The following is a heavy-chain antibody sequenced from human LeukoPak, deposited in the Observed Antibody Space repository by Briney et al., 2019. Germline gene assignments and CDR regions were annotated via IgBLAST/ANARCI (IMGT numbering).Heavy chain of an antibody. CDR3: TTDIGYCSSTSCYHYYYYYSMDV. V-gene: IGHV3-15*01. D-gene: IGHD2-2*01. J-gene: IGHJ6*02. Sequence: GGSLRLSCAASGFIFSSYSMSWVRQAPGKGLEWVGRIKSKTDGGTTDYAAPVKGRFTISRDDSKNTLYLQMNSLKTEDTAVYYCTTDIGYCSSTSCYHYYYYYSMDVWGQGTTVTVSS. CDR1: GFIFSSYS. CDR2: IKSKTDGGTT.